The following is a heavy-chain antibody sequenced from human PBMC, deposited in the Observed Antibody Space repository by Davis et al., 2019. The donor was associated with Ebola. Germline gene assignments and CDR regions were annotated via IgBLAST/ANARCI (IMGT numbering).Heavy chain of an antibody. D-gene: IGHD3-16*02. CDR2: IVHSGDT. V-gene: IGHV4-34*12. CDR1: GGSFNSYH. Sequence: MPGGSLRLSCGVSGGSFNSYHWSWIRQIPGKGLEWIGEIVHSGDTNYNPSLKTRLTISVDTSDNQFSLTLRSVTAADTAIYYCARSPLVQKQRTYYFYYYGMDVWGKGTAVTVSS. J-gene: IGHJ6*04. CDR3: ARSPLVQKQRTYYFYYYGMDV.